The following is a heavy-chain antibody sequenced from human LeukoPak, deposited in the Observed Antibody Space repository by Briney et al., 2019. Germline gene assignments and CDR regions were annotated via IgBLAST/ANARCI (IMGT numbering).Heavy chain of an antibody. J-gene: IGHJ4*02. V-gene: IGHV3-23*01. Sequence: GGSLRLSCAASGFTFSSYAMSWVRQAPGKGLEWVSAISGSGGSTYYADSVKGRFTISRDNSKNTLYLQMNSLRAEDTAVYYCAKATYGYVWGSSALFDYWGQGTLVTVSS. CDR3: AKATYGYVWGSSALFDY. D-gene: IGHD3-16*01. CDR1: GFTFSSYA. CDR2: ISGSGGST.